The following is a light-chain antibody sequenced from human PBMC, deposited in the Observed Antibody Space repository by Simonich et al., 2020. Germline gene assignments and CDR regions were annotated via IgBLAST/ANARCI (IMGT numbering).Light chain of an antibody. CDR3: IQSIQLPLT. CDR2: EGS. V-gene: IGKV2D-29*02. CDR1: QGLLHSDGKTY. J-gene: IGKJ4*01. Sequence: DIVITQTPLSLSVPPGQPASISCKSSQGLLHSDGKTYLYWYLQKPGQSPQLLIYEGSNRGSGVPDRFSGSGSGTDFTLKISRVEAQDVGVYYCIQSIQLPLTFGGGTKVEIK.